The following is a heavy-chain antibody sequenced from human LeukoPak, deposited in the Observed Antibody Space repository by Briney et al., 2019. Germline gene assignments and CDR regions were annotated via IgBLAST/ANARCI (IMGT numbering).Heavy chain of an antibody. V-gene: IGHV1-2*02. D-gene: IGHD3-9*01. CDR1: GYTFTGYY. CDR2: VNPNSGGT. Sequence: GASVKVSCKASGYTFTGYYMHWVRQAPGQGLEWMGWVNPNSGGTNYAQKFQGRVTMTRDTSISTAYMGLSRLRSDDTAVYYCARARLRYFDWLDAFDIWGQGTMVTVSS. CDR3: ARARLRYFDWLDAFDI. J-gene: IGHJ3*02.